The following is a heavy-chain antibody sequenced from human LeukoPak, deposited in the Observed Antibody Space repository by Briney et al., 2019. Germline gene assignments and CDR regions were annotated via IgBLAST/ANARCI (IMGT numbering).Heavy chain of an antibody. CDR2: ISSSSSYI. J-gene: IGHJ4*02. CDR1: GFTFSSYS. Sequence: GGSLRLSCAASGFTFSSYSTNWVRQAPGKGLEWVSSISSSSSYIYYADSVKGRFTISRDNAKNSLYLQMNSLRAEDTAVYYCARSPAGRDYFDYWGQGTLVTVSS. V-gene: IGHV3-21*01. D-gene: IGHD6-19*01. CDR3: ARSPAGRDYFDY.